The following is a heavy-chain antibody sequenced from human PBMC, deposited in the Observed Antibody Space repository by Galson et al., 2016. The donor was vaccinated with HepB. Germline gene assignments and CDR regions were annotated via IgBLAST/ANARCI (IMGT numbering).Heavy chain of an antibody. J-gene: IGHJ6*02. CDR3: ATGPLFRGHGMDV. CDR2: ISYDGDNK. V-gene: IGHV3-30*09. D-gene: IGHD3-10*01. CDR1: GFTFTNYA. Sequence: SLRLSCAASGFTFTNYAIHWVRQAPGKGLEWVAVISYDGDNKYNANSVKGRIAVSRDNSRNTVFLEMSSLRTDDSAVYYCATGPLFRGHGMDVWGQGTTVTVSS.